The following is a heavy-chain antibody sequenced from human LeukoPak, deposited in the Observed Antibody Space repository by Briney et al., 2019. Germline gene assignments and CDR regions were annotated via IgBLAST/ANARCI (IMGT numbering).Heavy chain of an antibody. J-gene: IGHJ3*02. CDR3: ARERGVGELRGKAFDI. CDR2: IIPIFGTA. V-gene: IGHV1-69*05. D-gene: IGHD1-26*01. CDR1: GYTFTSYG. Sequence: GASVKVSCKASGYTFTSYGISWVRQAPGQGLEWMGGIIPIFGTANYAQKFQGRVTITTDESTSTAYMELSSLRSEDTAVYYCARERGVGELRGKAFDIWGQGTMVTVSS.